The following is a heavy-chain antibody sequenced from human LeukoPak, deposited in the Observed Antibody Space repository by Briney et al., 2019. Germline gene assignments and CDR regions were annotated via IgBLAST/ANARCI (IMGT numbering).Heavy chain of an antibody. CDR2: ITAGGDST. CDR3: AKSHASIWNVYDY. V-gene: IGHV3-23*01. D-gene: IGHD6-13*01. Sequence: GGSLRLSCAASGFTFSGYAMSWVRLAPGEGLEWVSAITAGGDSTYYAESVKGRFAISRDNLKNMVFLQMSTLRAEDTAIYYCAKSHASIWNVYDYWGQGTLVTVSS. J-gene: IGHJ4*02. CDR1: GFTFSGYA.